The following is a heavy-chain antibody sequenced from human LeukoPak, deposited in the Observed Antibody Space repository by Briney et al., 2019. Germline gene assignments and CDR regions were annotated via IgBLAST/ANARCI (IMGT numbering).Heavy chain of an antibody. CDR2: IYYSGNT. V-gene: IGHV4-59*01. CDR1: GGSISSYY. Sequence: SETLSLTCTVSGGSISSYYWSWIRQPPGKGLEWIGYIYYSGNTNYNPSLKSRVTISVDTSKNQFSLKLSSVTAADTAVYYCARDRSGWRYFDYWGQGTLVTVSS. CDR3: ARDRSGWRYFDY. J-gene: IGHJ4*02. D-gene: IGHD6-19*01.